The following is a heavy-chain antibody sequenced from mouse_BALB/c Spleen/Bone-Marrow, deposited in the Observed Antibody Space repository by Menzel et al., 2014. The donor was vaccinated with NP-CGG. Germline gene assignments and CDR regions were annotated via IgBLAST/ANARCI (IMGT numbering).Heavy chain of an antibody. CDR3: TRQRNWDHYAMDY. V-gene: IGHV5-6*01. CDR1: GFTFSTYG. Sequence: EVKLMESGGDLVKPGGSLKLSCAASGFTFSTYGTSWVRQTPDKRLEWVATISSGGGYTYYPDSVKGRFTISRDNANNPLYLQMSSLKSEDTAMYYCTRQRNWDHYAMDYWGQGTSVTGSS. CDR2: ISSGGGYT. J-gene: IGHJ4*01. D-gene: IGHD4-1*01.